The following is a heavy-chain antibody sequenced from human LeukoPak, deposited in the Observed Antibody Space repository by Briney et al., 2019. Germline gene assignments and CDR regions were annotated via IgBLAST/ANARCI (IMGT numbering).Heavy chain of an antibody. V-gene: IGHV3-23*01. CDR1: GFTFSSHA. CDR2: ISGSGGST. J-gene: IGHJ4*02. Sequence: PGGSLRLSCAASGFTFSSHAMNWVRQAPGKGLEWVSVISGSGGSTYYADSVKGRFTISRDNSKNTVYVQMNSLRVEDTAVYYCATSSTTHGSGNYDSRAFEDWGQGTLVTVSS. D-gene: IGHD3-10*01. CDR3: ATSSTTHGSGNYDSRAFED.